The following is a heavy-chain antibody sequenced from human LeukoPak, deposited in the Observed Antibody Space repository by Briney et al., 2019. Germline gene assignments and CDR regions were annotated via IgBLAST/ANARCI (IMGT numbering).Heavy chain of an antibody. Sequence: PGGSLRLSCAASGFTFSSYEMNWVRQAPGKGLEWISYISASGTITHYADSVEGRFTISRDNAKNSLYLQMNSLRAEDTAVYYCARDLREHGVFDIWGQGTMVTVSS. CDR2: ISASGTIT. CDR1: GFTFSSYE. D-gene: IGHD1-26*01. CDR3: ARDLREHGVFDI. V-gene: IGHV3-48*03. J-gene: IGHJ3*02.